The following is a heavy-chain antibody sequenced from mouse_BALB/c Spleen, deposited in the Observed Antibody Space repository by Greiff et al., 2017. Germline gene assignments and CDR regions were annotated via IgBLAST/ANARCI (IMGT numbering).Heavy chain of an antibody. CDR1: GYSFTGYT. V-gene: IGHV1-18*01. D-gene: IGHD1-1*01. CDR2: INPYNGGT. Sequence: EVKLVESGPELVKPGASMKISCKASGYSFTGYTMNWVKQSHGKNLEWIGLINPYNGGTSYNQKFKGKATLTVDKSSSTAYMELLSLTSEDSAVYYCARRTVVAPYAMDYWGQGTSVTVSS. CDR3: ARRTVVAPYAMDY. J-gene: IGHJ4*01.